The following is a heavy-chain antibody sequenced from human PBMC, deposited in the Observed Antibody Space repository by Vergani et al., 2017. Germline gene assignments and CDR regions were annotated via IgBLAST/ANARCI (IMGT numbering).Heavy chain of an antibody. J-gene: IGHJ4*02. Sequence: EVQLVESGGGLVKPGGSLRLSCAASGFTFSNAWMSWVRQAPGKGLEWVSRIKSKTDGGTTDYAAPVKGRFTISRDDSKNTLYLQMNSLKTEDTAVYYCRLAAAVNYWGQGTLVTVSS. CDR1: GFTFSNAW. D-gene: IGHD6-13*01. CDR2: IKSKTDGGTT. CDR3: RLAAAVNY. V-gene: IGHV3-15*01.